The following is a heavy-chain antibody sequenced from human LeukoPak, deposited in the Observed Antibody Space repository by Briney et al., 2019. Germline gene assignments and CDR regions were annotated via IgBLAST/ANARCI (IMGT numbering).Heavy chain of an antibody. CDR1: GGSISSYY. D-gene: IGHD3-22*01. Sequence: PSETLSLTCTVSGGSISSYYWSWIRQPAGKGLEWIGRIYTSGSTNYNPSLKSRVTMPVDTSKNQFSLKLSSVTAADTAVYYCALLDSRENWFDPWGQGTLVTVSS. J-gene: IGHJ5*02. CDR2: IYTSGST. V-gene: IGHV4-4*07. CDR3: ALLDSRENWFDP.